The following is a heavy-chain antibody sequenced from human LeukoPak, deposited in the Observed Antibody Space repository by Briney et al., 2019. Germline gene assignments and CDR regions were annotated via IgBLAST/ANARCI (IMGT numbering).Heavy chain of an antibody. Sequence: SEGSLRLSCAASGITFSDYGMHWVRQAPGKGLEWVAFIRYDGTNKYYVDSVKGRFTISRDNPRNTLYLQMNSLRIEDTAVYYCAKTYYDFRSAYQQAYYCNMDVWGKGTTVIVSS. CDR3: AKTYYDFRSAYQQAYYCNMDV. V-gene: IGHV3-30*02. J-gene: IGHJ6*03. CDR1: GITFSDYG. D-gene: IGHD3-3*01. CDR2: IRYDGTNK.